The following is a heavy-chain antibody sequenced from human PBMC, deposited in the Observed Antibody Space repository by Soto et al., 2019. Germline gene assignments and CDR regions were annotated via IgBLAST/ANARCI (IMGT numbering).Heavy chain of an antibody. Sequence: GGSLXLSCAASGFTFSSYIMNWVRQAPGKGLEWVSSISSSSSYIDYADSVKGRFTISRDNAKNSLYLQMNSLRAEDTAVYYCARDQPGYSYGYGLGYWGQGTLVTVSS. CDR1: GFTFSSYI. D-gene: IGHD5-18*01. CDR2: ISSSSSYI. V-gene: IGHV3-21*01. CDR3: ARDQPGYSYGYGLGY. J-gene: IGHJ4*02.